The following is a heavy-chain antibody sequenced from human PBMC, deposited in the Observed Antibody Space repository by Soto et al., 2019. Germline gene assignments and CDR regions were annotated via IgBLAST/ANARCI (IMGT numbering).Heavy chain of an antibody. V-gene: IGHV4-31*03. J-gene: IGHJ5*02. Sequence: PSETLSLTCTVSGGSISSGGYYWSWIRQHPGKGLEWIGYIYYSGSTYYNPSLKSRVTISVDTSKNQFSLKLSSVTAADTAVYYCARVRAGTTYWFDPWGQGTLVTVSS. CDR1: GGSISSGGYY. D-gene: IGHD1-7*01. CDR2: IYYSGST. CDR3: ARVRAGTTYWFDP.